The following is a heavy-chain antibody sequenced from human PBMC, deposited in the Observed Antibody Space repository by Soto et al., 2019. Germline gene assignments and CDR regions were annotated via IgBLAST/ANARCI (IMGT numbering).Heavy chain of an antibody. J-gene: IGHJ4*02. Sequence: PGGSLRLSCAASGFTFSNAWMNWVRQAPGKGLEWVGRIKSKTDGGTTDYAAPVKGRFTISRDDSKNTLYLQMNSLKTEDTAVYYCTTDSILVSGYDSIDYWGQGTLVTVSS. D-gene: IGHD5-12*01. CDR1: GFTFSNAW. V-gene: IGHV3-15*07. CDR2: IKSKTDGGTT. CDR3: TTDSILVSGYDSIDY.